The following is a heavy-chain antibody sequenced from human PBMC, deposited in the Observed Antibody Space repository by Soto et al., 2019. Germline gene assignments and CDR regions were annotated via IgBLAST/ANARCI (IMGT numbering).Heavy chain of an antibody. D-gene: IGHD3-9*01. V-gene: IGHV1-46*03. CDR3: ARDVALDYDILTGYLALNDAFDI. CDR2: INPSGGST. J-gene: IGHJ3*02. Sequence: VSVKVSCKASGYTITRYYMHWVRQAPGQGLEWMGIINPSGGSTSYAQKFQGRVTMTRDTSTSTVYMELSSLRSEDTAVYYCARDVALDYDILTGYLALNDAFDIWGQGTMVTV. CDR1: GYTITRYY.